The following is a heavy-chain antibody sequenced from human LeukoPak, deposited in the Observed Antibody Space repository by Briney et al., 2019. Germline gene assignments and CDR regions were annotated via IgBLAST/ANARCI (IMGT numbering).Heavy chain of an antibody. D-gene: IGHD6-19*01. CDR1: GFTFDDYA. V-gene: IGHV3-9*01. CDR3: ARDVKGSGWYVPESSHYYYGMDV. Sequence: PGRSLRLSCAASGFTFDDYAMHWVRQAPGKGLEWVSGISWNSGSIGYADSVKGRFTISRDNAKNSLYLQMNSLRAEDTAVYYCARDVKGSGWYVPESSHYYYGMDVWGQGTTVTVSS. CDR2: ISWNSGSI. J-gene: IGHJ6*02.